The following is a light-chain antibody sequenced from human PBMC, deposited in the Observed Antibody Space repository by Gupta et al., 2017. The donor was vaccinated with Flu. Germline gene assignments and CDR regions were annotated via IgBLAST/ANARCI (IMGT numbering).Light chain of an antibody. CDR2: RNN. CDR3: ATWDDSLWV. CDR1: NSNIGINS. J-gene: IGLJ3*02. Sequence: GQRVTISCSGSNSNIGINSVNWYQQLPGTAPNLLIYRNNNRPSGVPDRFSGSKSGTSASLAISGLQSEDEADYYCATWDDSLWVFGGGTKLTVL. V-gene: IGLV1-44*01.